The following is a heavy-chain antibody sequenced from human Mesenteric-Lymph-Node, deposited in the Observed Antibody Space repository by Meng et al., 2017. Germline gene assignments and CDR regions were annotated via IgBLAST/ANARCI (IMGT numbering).Heavy chain of an antibody. Sequence: GESLKISCAASGFTFSTCGMTWVRQAAGKGLAWVSTIRSSDSATYYADSVKGRFTISRDNSKNTLYLQMNSLRAEDTAVYYCAKDYYDSSGYYYVTNAFDIWGQGTMVTVSS. D-gene: IGHD3-22*01. V-gene: IGHV3-23*01. CDR3: AKDYYDSSGYYYVTNAFDI. CDR2: IRSSDSAT. CDR1: GFTFSTCG. J-gene: IGHJ3*02.